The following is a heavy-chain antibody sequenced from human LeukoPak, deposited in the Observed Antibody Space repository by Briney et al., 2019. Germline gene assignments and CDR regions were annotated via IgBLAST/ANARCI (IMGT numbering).Heavy chain of an antibody. CDR3: AAGLGRGYSYGYIFGY. CDR2: INPSGGST. D-gene: IGHD5-18*01. CDR1: GYTFTSYY. Sequence: ASVKVSCKASGYTFTSYYMHWVRQAPGQGLEWMGIINPSGGSTSYAQKFQGRVTMTRDTSTSTVYMELSSLRSEDTAVYYCAAGLGRGYSYGYIFGYWGQGTLVTVSS. V-gene: IGHV1-46*01. J-gene: IGHJ4*02.